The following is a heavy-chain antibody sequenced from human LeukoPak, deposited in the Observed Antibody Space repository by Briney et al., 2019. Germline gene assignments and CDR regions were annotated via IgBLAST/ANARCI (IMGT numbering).Heavy chain of an antibody. CDR2: IYYSGST. D-gene: IGHD6-19*01. Sequence: SETLSLTCTVSDDSISSYYWNWIRQPPGKGLEWIGYIYYSGSTNYNPSLKSRVTISVDTSKNHFSLKLSSVTAADAAVYYCARAVARSVTGLDVWGQGTTVTVSS. J-gene: IGHJ6*02. CDR1: DDSISSYY. V-gene: IGHV4-59*08. CDR3: ARAVARSVTGLDV.